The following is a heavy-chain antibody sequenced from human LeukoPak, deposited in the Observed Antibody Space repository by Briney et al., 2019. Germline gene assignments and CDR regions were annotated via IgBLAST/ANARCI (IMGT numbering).Heavy chain of an antibody. V-gene: IGHV3-23*01. CDR1: GFTFGSYA. CDR2: ISGSGGST. D-gene: IGHD4-17*01. CDR3: VRGLRSIDY. Sequence: PGGSLRLSXAASGFTFGSYAMSWVRQAPGKGLEWVSAISGSGGSTYYADSVKGRFTISRDNSKNTLYLQMSSLRAEDTAVYYCVRGLRSIDYWGQGTLVTVSS. J-gene: IGHJ4*02.